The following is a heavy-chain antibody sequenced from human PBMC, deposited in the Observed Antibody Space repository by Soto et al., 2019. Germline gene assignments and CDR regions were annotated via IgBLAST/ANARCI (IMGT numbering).Heavy chain of an antibody. V-gene: IGHV3-64*01. CDR3: TRGSIGVFDY. CDR2: ISSNGGST. J-gene: IGHJ4*02. D-gene: IGHD3-10*01. CDR1: GFSFSSYA. Sequence: QPGGSLGLCCAASGFSFSSYAMHWVRQAPGKGLEYVSAISSNGGSTYYANSVKGRFTISRDNSKNTLYLQMGSLRAEDMAVYYCTRGSIGVFDYWGQGTLVTVSS.